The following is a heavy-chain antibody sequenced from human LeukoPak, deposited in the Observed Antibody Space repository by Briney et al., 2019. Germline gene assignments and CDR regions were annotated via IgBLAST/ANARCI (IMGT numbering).Heavy chain of an antibody. CDR3: ARVEDRVGYLYYFDY. J-gene: IGHJ4*02. V-gene: IGHV4-59*01. D-gene: IGHD1-1*01. CDR1: GGSISSYY. Sequence: PSETLSLTCTVSGGSISSYYWSWIRQPPGKGLEWIGYIYYSGSTNYNPSLKSRVTISVDTSKNQFSLKLSSVTAADTAVYYCARVEDRVGYLYYFDYWGQGTLVTVSS. CDR2: IYYSGST.